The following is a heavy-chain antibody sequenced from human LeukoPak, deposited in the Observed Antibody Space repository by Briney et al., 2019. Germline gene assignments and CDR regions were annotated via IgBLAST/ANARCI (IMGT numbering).Heavy chain of an antibody. D-gene: IGHD4-23*01. V-gene: IGHV3-33*01. CDR1: GFTFSSYG. J-gene: IGHJ6*02. Sequence: PGRSLRLSCAASGFTFSSYGMHWVRQAPGKGLEWVAVIWYDGSNKYYADSVKGRFTISRDNSKNTLYLQMNSPRAEDTAVYYCARMDGGPKYYYYGMDVWGQGTTVTVSS. CDR2: IWYDGSNK. CDR3: ARMDGGPKYYYYGMDV.